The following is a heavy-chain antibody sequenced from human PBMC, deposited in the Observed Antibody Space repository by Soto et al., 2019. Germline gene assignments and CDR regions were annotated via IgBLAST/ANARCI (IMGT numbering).Heavy chain of an antibody. D-gene: IGHD3-9*01. CDR3: VRAGTGYQLDY. J-gene: IGHJ4*02. CDR2: IRRKRNGGTT. V-gene: IGHV3-49*03. CDR1: GFTFGDYA. Sequence: GGSLRLTCRTSGFTFGDYAMSWLRHAPGKGLEWVGFIRRKRNGGTTEYAASVKGRFTISRDDSKNSLYLQMNSLKIEDTALYYCVRAGTGYQLDYWGQGTLVTVSS.